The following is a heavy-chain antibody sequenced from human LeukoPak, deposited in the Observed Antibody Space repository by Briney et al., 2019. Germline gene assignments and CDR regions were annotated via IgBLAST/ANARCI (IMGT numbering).Heavy chain of an antibody. D-gene: IGHD2-15*01. CDR1: GYSISSGYY. CDR2: IYHSGST. J-gene: IGHJ3*02. Sequence: SETLSLTCTVSGYSISSGYYWGWIRQPPGKGLEWIGSIYHSGSTYYNPSLKSRVTISVDTSKNQFSLKLSSVTAADTAVYYCARYCSGGSCYNHDAFDIWGQGTMVTVSS. CDR3: ARYCSGGSCYNHDAFDI. V-gene: IGHV4-38-2*02.